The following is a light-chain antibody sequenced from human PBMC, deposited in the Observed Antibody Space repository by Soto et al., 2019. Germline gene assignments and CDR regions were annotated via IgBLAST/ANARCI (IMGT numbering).Light chain of an antibody. CDR1: QSVSSSY. V-gene: IGKV3-20*01. Sequence: EIVLTQSPGTLSLSPGERATRSCRASQSVSSSYLAWFQQKPGQAPRLLIYGASSRATGIPDRFSGSGSGTDFTLTITRLEPEDFAVYYCQQYGSSPRSFGQGTNLEIK. CDR3: QQYGSSPRS. J-gene: IGKJ2*01. CDR2: GAS.